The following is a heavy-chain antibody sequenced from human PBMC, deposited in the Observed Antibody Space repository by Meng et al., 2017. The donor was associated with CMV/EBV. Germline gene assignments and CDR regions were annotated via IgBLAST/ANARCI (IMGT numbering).Heavy chain of an antibody. CDR2: ILKDGSDK. CDR3: VRDGDSSNWPLDY. Sequence: LGEFGGGVVQPGRSLRFSCAVSGFMFSDYGMHWVRQAPGKAPEWVAFILKDGSDKFYRDSVKGRFTISRDPGKNTLYLQMDSLRPEDTAIYYCVRDGDSSNWPLDYWGQGTLVTVSS. J-gene: IGHJ4*02. D-gene: IGHD6-13*01. CDR1: GFMFSDYG. V-gene: IGHV3-30*03.